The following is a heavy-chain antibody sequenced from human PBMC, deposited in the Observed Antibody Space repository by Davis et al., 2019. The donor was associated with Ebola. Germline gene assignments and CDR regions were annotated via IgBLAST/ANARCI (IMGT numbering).Heavy chain of an antibody. Sequence: PSETLSLTCAVYAASFRGYYWSWIRQPPGKGREWVGESKHSGSTNYNPSLKSRVTTSVDTSKNQFSLKLSSVTAADTAVYYCARGRGSSFLLPYFDSWGQGILVTVSS. CDR2: SKHSGST. CDR1: AASFRGYY. V-gene: IGHV4-34*01. D-gene: IGHD6-6*01. CDR3: ARGRGSSFLLPYFDS. J-gene: IGHJ4*02.